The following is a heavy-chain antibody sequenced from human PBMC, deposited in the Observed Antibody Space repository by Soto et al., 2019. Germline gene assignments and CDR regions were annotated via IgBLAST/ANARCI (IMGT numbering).Heavy chain of an antibody. CDR2: IIPMFGTT. Sequence: QVQLVQSGAEVKKPGSSVKVSCKASGGTFSSYVINWVRQVPGPGLEWMGGIIPMFGTTTYAQKFQDRVTITADESTSTSYMELTGLTSEDTAVYYCGRDGAGMGATVDYWGQGTLITVSS. CDR1: GGTFSSYV. J-gene: IGHJ4*02. V-gene: IGHV1-69*12. D-gene: IGHD1-26*01. CDR3: GRDGAGMGATVDY.